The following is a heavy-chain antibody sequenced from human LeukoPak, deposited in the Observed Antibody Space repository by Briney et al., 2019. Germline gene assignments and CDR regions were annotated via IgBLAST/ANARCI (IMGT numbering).Heavy chain of an antibody. CDR1: GGSISNYY. V-gene: IGHV4-4*07. CDR2: IYTSGST. CDR3: ARGPRSSDWYSVDY. J-gene: IGHJ4*02. Sequence: SETPSLTCTVSGGSISNYYWSWIRQPAGKGLEWIGRIYTSGSTNYNPSLKSRVTMSVDTSKNQFSLKLSSVTAADTAVYYCARGPRSSDWYSVDYWGRGTLVTVSS. D-gene: IGHD6-19*01.